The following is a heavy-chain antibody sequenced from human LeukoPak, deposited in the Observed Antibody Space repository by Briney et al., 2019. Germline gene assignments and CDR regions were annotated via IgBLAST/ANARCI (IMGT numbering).Heavy chain of an antibody. V-gene: IGHV3-48*03. D-gene: IGHD6-19*01. CDR1: GFTFSSYE. Sequence: GGSLRLSCAVSGFTFSSYEMNWVRQAPGKGVEWVSYISSSGSTIYYADSVKGRFTISRDNAKNSLYLQMNSLRAEDTAVYYCARDQEGPGGWYYWGQGTLVTVSS. CDR3: ARDQEGPGGWYY. J-gene: IGHJ4*02. CDR2: ISSSGSTI.